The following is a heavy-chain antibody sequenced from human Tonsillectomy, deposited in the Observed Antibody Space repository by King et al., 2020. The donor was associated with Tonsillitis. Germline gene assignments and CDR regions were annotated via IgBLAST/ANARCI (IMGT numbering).Heavy chain of an antibody. J-gene: IGHJ4*02. Sequence: VQLQQWGAGLLKPSETLSLTCAVYGGSFSGYYWSWIRQPPGKGLEWIGEINHSGSTNYNPSLKRRVSISEDTSKNQFSLGLSSVTAADTAVYYCARWGSELAIDYWGQGTLVTVSS. CDR2: INHSGST. CDR3: ARWGSELAIDY. V-gene: IGHV4-34*01. D-gene: IGHD3-16*01. CDR1: GGSFSGYY.